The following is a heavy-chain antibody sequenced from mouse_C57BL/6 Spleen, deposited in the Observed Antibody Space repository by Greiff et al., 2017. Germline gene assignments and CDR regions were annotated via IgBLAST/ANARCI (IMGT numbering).Heavy chain of an antibody. CDR2: IYPRSGNT. Sequence: VQLQESGAELARPGASVKLSCKASGYTFTSYGISWVKQRTGQGLEWIGEIYPRSGNTYYNEKFKGKATLTADKSSSTAYMELRSLTSEDSAVYFCARRANDYDGGWFAYWGQGTLVTVSA. D-gene: IGHD2-4*01. CDR1: GYTFTSYG. V-gene: IGHV1-81*01. CDR3: ARRANDYDGGWFAY. J-gene: IGHJ3*01.